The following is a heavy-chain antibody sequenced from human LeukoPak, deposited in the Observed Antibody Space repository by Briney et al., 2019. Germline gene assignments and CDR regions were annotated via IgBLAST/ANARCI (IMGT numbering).Heavy chain of an antibody. D-gene: IGHD1-26*01. J-gene: IGHJ4*02. CDR1: GFAFSIYW. V-gene: IGHV3-7*01. CDR2: IKQDGGEK. CDR3: ARLGGSYYTY. Sequence: PGGSLRLSCVASGFAFSIYWMSWLRQAPGKGLEWVANIKQDGGEKYYVDSVKGRFTISRDNAKNSLFLQMNSLRVEDTAVYYCARLGGSYYTYWGQGTLVTVSS.